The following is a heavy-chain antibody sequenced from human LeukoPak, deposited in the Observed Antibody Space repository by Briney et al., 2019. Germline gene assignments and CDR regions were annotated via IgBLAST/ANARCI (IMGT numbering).Heavy chain of an antibody. CDR3: ARGRGLWFGELLDIGCWFDP. CDR1: GGSFSGYY. D-gene: IGHD3-10*01. Sequence: SETLSLTCAVYGGSFSGYYWSWIRQPPGKGLEWIGEINHSGSTNYNPSLKSRVTISVDTSKNQFSLKLSSVTAADTAVYYCARGRGLWFGELLDIGCWFDPWGQGTLVTVSS. J-gene: IGHJ5*02. V-gene: IGHV4-34*01. CDR2: INHSGST.